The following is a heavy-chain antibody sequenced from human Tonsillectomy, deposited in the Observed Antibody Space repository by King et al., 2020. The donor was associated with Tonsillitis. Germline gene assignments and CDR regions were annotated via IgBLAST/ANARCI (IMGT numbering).Heavy chain of an antibody. CDR2: INPSGGSP. Sequence: QLVQSGAEVKKPGASVKVSCKASGYTFTSYFMHWVRQAPGQGLEWMGIINPSGGSPSYAQKFQGRVTMSTDTSTSTVYMELSSLTSEDTAVYYCVRAIGSDYPFQNCFDPWGQGTLVTVSS. V-gene: IGHV1-46*03. D-gene: IGHD3-10*01. CDR3: VRAIGSDYPFQNCFDP. J-gene: IGHJ5*02. CDR1: GYTFTSYF.